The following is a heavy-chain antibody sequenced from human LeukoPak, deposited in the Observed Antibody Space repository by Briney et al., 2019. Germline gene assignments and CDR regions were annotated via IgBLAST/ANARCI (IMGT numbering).Heavy chain of an antibody. CDR1: GFTVSSNS. V-gene: IGHV3-53*01. Sequence: GGSLRLSCTVSGFTVSSNSMSWVRQAPGKGLEWVSFIYSDNTHYSDSVKGRFTISRDNSKNTLYLQMNSPRAEDTAVYYCAKEDGYTYYYYMDVWGKGTTVTISS. D-gene: IGHD5-18*01. CDR3: AKEDGYTYYYYMDV. J-gene: IGHJ6*03. CDR2: IYSDNT.